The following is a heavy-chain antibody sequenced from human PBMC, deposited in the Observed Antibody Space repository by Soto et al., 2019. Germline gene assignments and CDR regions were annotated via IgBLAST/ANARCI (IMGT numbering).Heavy chain of an antibody. V-gene: IGHV5-51*01. CDR1: GYNFNRYW. D-gene: IGHD6-13*01. CDR2: IYPGDSYT. Sequence: GESLKISCKGSGYNFNRYWMGWVRQMPGKGLEWMGVIYPGDSYTNYSPSFQGHVTISADKSISTAYLQWSSLKASDTAMYYCARHQLGYNFDYWGQGTLVTVSS. J-gene: IGHJ4*02. CDR3: ARHQLGYNFDY.